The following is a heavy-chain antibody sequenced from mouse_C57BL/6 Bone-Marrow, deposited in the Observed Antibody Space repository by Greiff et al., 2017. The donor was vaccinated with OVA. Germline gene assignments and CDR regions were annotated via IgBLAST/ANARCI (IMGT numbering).Heavy chain of an antibody. Sequence: EVQVVESGPGLVKPSQSLSLTCSVTGYSITSGYYWNWIRQFPGNKLEWMGYISYDGSNNYNPSLKNRITITRDTSKNQFFLMLNSVTTEDTATYYCARDFITTVVPGVWGTGTTVTVSS. J-gene: IGHJ1*03. V-gene: IGHV3-6*01. D-gene: IGHD1-1*01. CDR2: ISYDGSN. CDR3: ARDFITTVVPGV. CDR1: GYSITSGYY.